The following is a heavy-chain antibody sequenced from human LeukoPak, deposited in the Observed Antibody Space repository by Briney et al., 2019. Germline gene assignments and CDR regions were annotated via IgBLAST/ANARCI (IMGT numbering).Heavy chain of an antibody. V-gene: IGHV3-21*01. CDR3: ARSRMVRGVSRYGPWFDY. Sequence: GGSLRPSCAASGFTFSSYSMNWVRQAPGKGLEWVSSISSSSSYIYYADSVKGRFTISRDNAKNSLYLQMNSLRAEDTAVYYCARSRMVRGVSRYGPWFDYWGQGTLVTVSS. J-gene: IGHJ4*02. CDR2: ISSSSSYI. CDR1: GFTFSSYS. D-gene: IGHD3-10*01.